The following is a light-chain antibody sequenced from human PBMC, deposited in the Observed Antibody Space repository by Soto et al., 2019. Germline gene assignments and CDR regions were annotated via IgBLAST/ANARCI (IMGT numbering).Light chain of an antibody. CDR1: SSDIGTYDH. CDR2: SGS. Sequence: QSALTQPASGSGSPGQSITISSSGTSSDIGTYDHVAWFQQFPGKTPKFLIYSGSERPSGVSSRFSLLKSGNTASLTISGLQADDEADYYCISYTVSRSYVFGTGTKVTVL. CDR3: ISYTVSRSYV. V-gene: IGLV2-14*02. J-gene: IGLJ1*01.